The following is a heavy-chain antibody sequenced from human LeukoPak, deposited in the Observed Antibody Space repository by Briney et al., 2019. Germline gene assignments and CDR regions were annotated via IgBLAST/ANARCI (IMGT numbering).Heavy chain of an antibody. D-gene: IGHD6-19*01. J-gene: IGHJ4*02. Sequence: GGSLRLSCAASGFTFSSYSMNWVRQAPGKGLEWVSSISSSSSYIYYADSVKGRFTISRDNAKNSLYLQMNSLRAEDTAVYFCARGPRGTSGWYFDYWGQGTLVTVSS. V-gene: IGHV3-21*01. CDR2: ISSSSSYI. CDR1: GFTFSSYS. CDR3: ARGPRGTSGWYFDY.